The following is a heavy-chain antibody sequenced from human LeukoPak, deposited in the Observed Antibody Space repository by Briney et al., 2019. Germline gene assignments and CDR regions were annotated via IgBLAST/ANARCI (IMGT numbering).Heavy chain of an antibody. J-gene: IGHJ4*02. D-gene: IGHD2-15*01. CDR2: ISASGGST. V-gene: IGHV3-23*01. CDR3: ARGYSRDFETASYFDY. CDR1: GITFSTYS. Sequence: TGGSLRLSCANFGITFSTYSMSWVRQAPGKGLEWVSGISASGGSTYYADSVKGRFTISRDNSKNTLYLQMNSLRAEDTAVYYCARGYSRDFETASYFDYWGQGTLVTVSS.